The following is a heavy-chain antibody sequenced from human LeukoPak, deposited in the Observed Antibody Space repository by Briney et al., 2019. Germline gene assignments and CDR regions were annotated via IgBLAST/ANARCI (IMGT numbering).Heavy chain of an antibody. V-gene: IGHV5-10-1*01. J-gene: IGHJ5*02. CDR3: ARPRETGMTGDWFDP. CDR2: IDPSDSYT. D-gene: IGHD1-1*01. CDR1: GYSFTSYW. Sequence: GESLKISCKGSGYSFTSYWISWVRQMPGKGLEWMGRIDPSDSYTNYSPSFQGHVTISADKSISTAYLQWSSLKASDTAMYYCARPRETGMTGDWFDPWGQGTLVTVSS.